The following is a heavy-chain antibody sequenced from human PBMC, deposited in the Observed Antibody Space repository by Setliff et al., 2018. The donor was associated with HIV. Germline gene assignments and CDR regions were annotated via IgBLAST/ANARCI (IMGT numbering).Heavy chain of an antibody. D-gene: IGHD3-22*01. CDR2: IIPIFGTT. V-gene: IGHV1-69*13. CDR1: GGTFSSYP. Sequence: ASVKVSCKASGGTFSSYPISWVRQAPGQGLEWMGGIIPIFGTTHYAQKFQGRVTVTADESTSTAYMQLSSLRSDDTAVYYCARGRNYDSSGYGDYYYYVDVWGKGTTVTVSS. CDR3: ARGRNYDSSGYGDYYYYVDV. J-gene: IGHJ6*03.